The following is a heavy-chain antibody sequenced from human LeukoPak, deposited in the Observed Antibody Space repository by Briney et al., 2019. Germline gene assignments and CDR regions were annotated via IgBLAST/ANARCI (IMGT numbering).Heavy chain of an antibody. J-gene: IGHJ4*02. CDR1: GGSISSGGYS. CDR3: XXXXXXXXYDSSFFDY. D-gene: IGHD3-22*01. V-gene: IGHV4-30-2*01. Sequence: SETLSLTCAVSGGSISSGGYSWSWIRQPPGKGLEWIGYIYHSGSTYYNPSLKSRVTISVDRSKNQFSLKLSSVTAADTAVYXXXXXXXXXXYDSSFFDYWGQGTLVTVSS. CDR2: IYHSGST.